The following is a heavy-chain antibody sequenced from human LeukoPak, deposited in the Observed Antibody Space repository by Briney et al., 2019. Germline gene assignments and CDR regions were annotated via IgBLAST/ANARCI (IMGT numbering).Heavy chain of an antibody. CDR1: GYTFSNYG. Sequence: ASVKVSCKASGYTFSNYGISWVRQAPGQGLEWMGWISAYNGNTNYAQELQGRVTMTTDTSTSTASMELRSLRSDDTAVYYCARGRQINIAVAGNSRTPSDYWGQGTLVTVSS. CDR3: ARGRQINIAVAGNSRTPSDY. J-gene: IGHJ4*02. CDR2: ISAYNGNT. V-gene: IGHV1-18*04. D-gene: IGHD6-13*01.